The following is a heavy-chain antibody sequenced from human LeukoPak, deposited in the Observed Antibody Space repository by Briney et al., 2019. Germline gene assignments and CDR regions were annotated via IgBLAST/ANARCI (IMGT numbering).Heavy chain of an antibody. V-gene: IGHV4-34*01. CDR3: ASKLGAAFDY. Sequence: SETLSLTCAVYGGSFSGYYWSLIRQPPGKGLEWIGEINHSGSTNYNPSLKSRVTISVDTSKNQFSLKLSSVTAADTAVYYCASKLGAAFDYWGQGTLVTVSS. J-gene: IGHJ4*02. D-gene: IGHD1-26*01. CDR2: INHSGST. CDR1: GGSFSGYY.